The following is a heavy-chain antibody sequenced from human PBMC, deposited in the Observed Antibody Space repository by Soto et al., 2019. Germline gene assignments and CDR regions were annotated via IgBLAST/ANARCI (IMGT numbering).Heavy chain of an antibody. V-gene: IGHV3-33*06. J-gene: IGHJ4*02. Sequence: GGSLRLSCAASGSIFRGYGMHWVRQAPGKGLEWVAVIRYDGSNKYYADSVKGRFTISRDNSDNSLYLHMNSLRAEDTGRYFSAKEFFAAAYAAPSAFDLWGRGALVTVS. CDR2: IRYDGSNK. CDR3: AKEFFAAAYAAPSAFDL. D-gene: IGHD2-8*01. CDR1: GSIFRGYG.